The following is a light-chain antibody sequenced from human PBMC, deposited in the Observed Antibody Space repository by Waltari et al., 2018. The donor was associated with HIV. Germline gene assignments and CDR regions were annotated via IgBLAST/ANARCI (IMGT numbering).Light chain of an antibody. CDR2: GNG. CDR3: QSFDKSLRDTVV. Sequence: QSVLTQPPSVSGAPGPKVTVSCTGSSSNIGAGYDVHWYQQFPGTAPKLLFYGNGNRPSGVPDRLSASKAGTSASLAITGLQAEDEADYYCQSFDKSLRDTVVFGGGTKVSVL. J-gene: IGLJ2*01. V-gene: IGLV1-40*01. CDR1: SSNIGAGYD.